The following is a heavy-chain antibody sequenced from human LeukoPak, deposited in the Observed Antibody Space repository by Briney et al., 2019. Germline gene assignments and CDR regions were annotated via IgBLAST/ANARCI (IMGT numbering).Heavy chain of an antibody. V-gene: IGHV3-74*01. Sequence: PGGSLRLSCAASGFTFSDTWMHWVRQAPGEGLVWVSCIRSDGSDTRYAESVKGRFTISRDNAKNTLYLQMNSPRAEDTAVYYCAKGGGYEAQFYYYYLDVWGKGTTVTISS. CDR1: GFTFSDTW. D-gene: IGHD5-12*01. CDR3: AKGGGYEAQFYYYYLDV. CDR2: IRSDGSDT. J-gene: IGHJ6*03.